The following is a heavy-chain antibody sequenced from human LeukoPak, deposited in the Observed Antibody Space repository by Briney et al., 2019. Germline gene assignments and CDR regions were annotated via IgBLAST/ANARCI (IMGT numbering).Heavy chain of an antibody. CDR1: GYSISSGYY. Sequence: SETLSLTCSVSGYSISSGYYWGWIRQPPGKGLEWIGTIYHSGTTFYNPSLQSRVTVSLDTSKNQFSLKLSSVTAADTAVYYCARVKRDSEVGWLRLEGDYYYYYMDVWGKGTTVTISS. J-gene: IGHJ6*03. D-gene: IGHD5-12*01. CDR3: ARVKRDSEVGWLRLEGDYYYYYMDV. V-gene: IGHV4-38-2*02. CDR2: IYHSGTT.